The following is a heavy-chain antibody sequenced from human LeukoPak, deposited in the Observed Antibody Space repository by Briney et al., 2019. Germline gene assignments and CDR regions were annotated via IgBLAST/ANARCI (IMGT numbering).Heavy chain of an antibody. V-gene: IGHV3-7*03. J-gene: IGHJ4*02. CDR3: ARDPYVSNFDY. CDR1: GFIFTNYF. CDR2: IKHDGSEK. Sequence: PGGSLRLSCAASGFIFTNYFMSWVRQAPGKGLEWVASIKHDGSEKYYVDSVRGRFTISRDNAQNSLYLHMHSLRVEDTAVYYCARDPYVSNFDYWGQGTLVTVSS. D-gene: IGHD3-10*02.